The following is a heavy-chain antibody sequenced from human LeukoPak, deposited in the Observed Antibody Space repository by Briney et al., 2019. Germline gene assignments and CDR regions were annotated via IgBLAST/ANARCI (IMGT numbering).Heavy chain of an antibody. CDR3: ARSPLIAAAGTW. J-gene: IGHJ4*02. CDR1: GFTFSSYW. CDR2: INQDGTEK. D-gene: IGHD6-13*01. Sequence: GGSLRLSCAASGFTFSSYWMSWVRQAPGEGLEWVAKINQDGTEKAYVDSVRGRFTISRDNAKNSLFLQMNSLRAEDTAVYYCARSPLIAAAGTWWGQGTLVTVSS. V-gene: IGHV3-7*03.